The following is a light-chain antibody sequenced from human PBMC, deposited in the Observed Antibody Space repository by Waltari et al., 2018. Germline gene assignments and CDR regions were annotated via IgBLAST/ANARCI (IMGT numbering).Light chain of an antibody. V-gene: IGKV3-20*01. CDR2: RAS. CDR3: QQHGTLPAT. Sequence: EIALKQPPGTASLSPGERVTLSCRASQSVGSSSLAWYQQKPGQAPRLVIYRASRRATGIPDRFSGSGSGTDFSLTISRLEPEDFAVYYCQQHGTLPATFGQGTKVEIK. CDR1: QSVGSSS. J-gene: IGKJ1*01.